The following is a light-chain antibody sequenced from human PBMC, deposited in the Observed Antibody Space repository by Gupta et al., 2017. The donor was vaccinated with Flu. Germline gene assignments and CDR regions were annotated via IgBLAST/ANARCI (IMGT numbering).Light chain of an antibody. CDR2: GAS. V-gene: IGKV3-20*01. J-gene: IGKJ3*01. CDR1: QSISRSY. Sequence: ERATRSCRASQSISRSYLAWYQQKPGQAPRLLIYGASSRATGIPDRFSGSGSGTDFTLTISRLEPEDFAVYYCQQYGNSAFTFGPGTKVDIK. CDR3: QQYGNSAFT.